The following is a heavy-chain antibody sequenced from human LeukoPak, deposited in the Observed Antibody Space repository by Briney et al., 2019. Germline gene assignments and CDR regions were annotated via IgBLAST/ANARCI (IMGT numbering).Heavy chain of an antibody. Sequence: GGSLRLSCAVSGFIFSSSAMSWVRQAPGKGLEWVSGIRGSGGSTYYADSVKGRFTISRDNSKNTLYLQMNSLRAEDTAVYYCAKLSDHWIQLWFLSYFDYWGQGTLVTVSS. CDR2: IRGSGGST. CDR3: AKLSDHWIQLWFLSYFDY. D-gene: IGHD5-18*01. J-gene: IGHJ4*02. V-gene: IGHV3-23*01. CDR1: GFIFSSSA.